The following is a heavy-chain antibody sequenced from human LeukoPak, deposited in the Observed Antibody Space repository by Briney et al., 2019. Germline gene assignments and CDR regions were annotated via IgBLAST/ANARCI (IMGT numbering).Heavy chain of an antibody. CDR1: GYTFTSYD. CDR2: MNPNSGNT. Sequence: ASVKVTCKASGYTFTSYDINWVRQATGQGLEWMGWMNPNSGNTGYAQKFQGRVTITRNTSISTAYMELSSLRSEDTAVYYCARARGYCSSTSCYKGRFDPWGQGTLVTVSS. D-gene: IGHD2-2*02. CDR3: ARARGYCSSTSCYKGRFDP. J-gene: IGHJ5*02. V-gene: IGHV1-8*03.